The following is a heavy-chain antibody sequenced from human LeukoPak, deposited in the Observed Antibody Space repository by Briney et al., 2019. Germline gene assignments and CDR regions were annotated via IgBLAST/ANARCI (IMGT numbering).Heavy chain of an antibody. CDR2: IYYSGST. D-gene: IGHD5-24*01. J-gene: IGHJ4*02. V-gene: IGHV4-59*01. CDR3: ARGRSLDY. Sequence: SETLSLTCTVSGCSISSYYWSWIRQPPGKGLEWIGYIYYSGSTNYNPSLKSRVTISVDTSKKQFSLKLSSVTAADTAVYYCARGRSLDYWGQGTLVTVSS. CDR1: GCSISSYY.